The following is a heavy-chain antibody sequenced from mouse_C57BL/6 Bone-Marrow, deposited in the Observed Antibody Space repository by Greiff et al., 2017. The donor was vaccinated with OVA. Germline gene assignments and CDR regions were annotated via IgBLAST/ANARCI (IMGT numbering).Heavy chain of an antibody. V-gene: IGHV1-81*01. CDR3: ARDGSSFYYAMDY. Sequence: VQLQESGAELARPGASVKLSCKASGYTFTSYGISWVKQRTGQGLEWIGEIYPRSGNTYYNEKFKGKATLTADKSSSTAYMELRSLTSEDSAVYFCARDGSSFYYAMDYWGQGTSVTVSS. J-gene: IGHJ4*01. CDR1: GYTFTSYG. CDR2: IYPRSGNT. D-gene: IGHD1-1*01.